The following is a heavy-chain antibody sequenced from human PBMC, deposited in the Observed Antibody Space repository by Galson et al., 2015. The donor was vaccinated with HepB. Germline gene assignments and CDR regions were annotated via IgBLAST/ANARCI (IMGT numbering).Heavy chain of an antibody. CDR1: AYTFTNYG. V-gene: IGHV1-18*04. D-gene: IGHD2-15*01. CDR3: ARVGGAVVVAATRPFDY. Sequence: SVKVSCKASAYTFTNYGISWVRQAPGQGLEWMGWSSAYNGNTDYAQKLQGRVTMTIDTSTSTAYMELRSLKSDDTAVYYCARVGGAVVVAATRPFDYWGQGTLVTVSS. J-gene: IGHJ4*02. CDR2: SSAYNGNT.